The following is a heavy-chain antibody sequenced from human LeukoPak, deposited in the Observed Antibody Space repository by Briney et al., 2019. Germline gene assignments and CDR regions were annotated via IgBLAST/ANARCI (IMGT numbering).Heavy chain of an antibody. CDR3: ARVPFGDEGY. CDR1: GFTFSSYA. Sequence: PGGSLRLSCAASGFTFSSYAMHWVRQAPGKGLEWVAGIVYEATNKYYADSVKGRFTISRDISRNTLYLQMNSLRPEDTAMYYCARVPFGDEGYWGQGTLVTVSS. CDR2: IVYEATNK. V-gene: IGHV3-30*04. D-gene: IGHD3-10*01. J-gene: IGHJ4*02.